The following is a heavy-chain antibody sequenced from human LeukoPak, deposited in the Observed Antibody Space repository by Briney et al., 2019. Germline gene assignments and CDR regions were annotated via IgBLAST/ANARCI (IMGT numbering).Heavy chain of an antibody. CDR1: GFIFSSYW. Sequence: GGSLRLSCAASGFIFSSYWMSWVRQAPGKGLEWVANIKQDGSEKYYVDSVKGRFTISRDNAKNSLYLQMNSLRAEDTAVYYCARGITGTRGLDYWGQGTLVTVSS. V-gene: IGHV3-7*01. CDR2: IKQDGSEK. D-gene: IGHD1-7*01. CDR3: ARGITGTRGLDY. J-gene: IGHJ4*02.